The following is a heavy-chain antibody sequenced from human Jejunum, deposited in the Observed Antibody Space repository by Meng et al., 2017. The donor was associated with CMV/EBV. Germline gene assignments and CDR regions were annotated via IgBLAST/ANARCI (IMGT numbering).Heavy chain of an antibody. J-gene: IGHJ4*02. CDR1: GYTFMEHG. CDR3: ARDSSDDYFDY. V-gene: IGHV1-18*01. CDR2: ISPYNGNT. D-gene: IGHD2-21*02. Sequence: VFLVHVGPEVQKPGASVKVSCKTSGYTFMEHGISWVRQAPGQGLEWVGWISPYNGNTDSAQKIQGRVTMTTDTSTSTVYLELKNLKSDDTAIYYCARDSSDDYFDYWGQGTLVTVSS.